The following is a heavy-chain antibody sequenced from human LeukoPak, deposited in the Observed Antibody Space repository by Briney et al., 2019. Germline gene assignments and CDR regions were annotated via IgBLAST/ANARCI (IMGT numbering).Heavy chain of an antibody. CDR3: AKDKAVTTPYYYFDY. J-gene: IGHJ4*02. Sequence: PGGSLRLSCAASGFTFSSYAMHWVRQAPGKGLEYVSGISTNGGSTYYADSVKGRFTISRDNSKNTLFLQMGSLRAEDMAVYYCAKDKAVTTPYYYFDYWGQGTLVTVSS. D-gene: IGHD4-17*01. CDR2: ISTNGGST. CDR1: GFTFSSYA. V-gene: IGHV3-64*02.